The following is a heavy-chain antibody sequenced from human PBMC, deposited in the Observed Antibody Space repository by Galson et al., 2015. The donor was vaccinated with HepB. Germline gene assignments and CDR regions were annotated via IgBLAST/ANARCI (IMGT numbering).Heavy chain of an antibody. V-gene: IGHV1-18*01. J-gene: IGHJ4*02. CDR1: GYTFTSYG. CDR3: ARGRYSSSPPDY. D-gene: IGHD6-6*01. CDR2: ISAYNVNT. Sequence: SVKVSCKASGYTFTSYGISWVRQAPGQGLEWMGWISAYNVNTNYAQKLQGRVTITTDTSANTAYKELRSLRSDDTAVYYCARGRYSSSPPDYWGQGTLVTVSS.